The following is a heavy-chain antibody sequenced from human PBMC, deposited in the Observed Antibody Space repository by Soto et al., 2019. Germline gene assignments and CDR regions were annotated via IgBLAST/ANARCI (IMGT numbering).Heavy chain of an antibody. J-gene: IGHJ4*02. D-gene: IGHD4-17*01. CDR1: AFTFSTYG. Sequence: QVQLVESGGGVVQPGRSLRLSCAASAFTFSTYGVHWVRQAPGKGLEWVAVISYDGNNKYYADSVKGRFTIARDNSKNTLFLQMDSLRAEDTAVYYCAKDHLPSTVTTPGYWGQGTLVTVSS. V-gene: IGHV3-30*18. CDR3: AKDHLPSTVTTPGY. CDR2: ISYDGNNK.